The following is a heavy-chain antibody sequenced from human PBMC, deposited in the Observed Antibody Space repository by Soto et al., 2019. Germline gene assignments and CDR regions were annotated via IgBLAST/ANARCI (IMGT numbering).Heavy chain of an antibody. CDR2: IVPMFGTS. Sequence: QERLVQSGAEVRKPGSSVTVSCKVTGGTSTRYAINWVRQAPGQGLEWRGGIVPMFGTSKYAQKFQGRVTITADTSTNIAYMELRSLRSEDTAVYYCNRGSEYDFWSGYLWGQGTLVSVSS. CDR3: NRGSEYDFWSGYL. CDR1: GGTSTRYA. D-gene: IGHD3-3*01. J-gene: IGHJ4*02. V-gene: IGHV1-69*06.